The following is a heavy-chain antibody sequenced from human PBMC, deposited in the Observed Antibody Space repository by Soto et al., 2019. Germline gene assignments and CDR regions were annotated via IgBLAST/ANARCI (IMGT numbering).Heavy chain of an antibody. J-gene: IGHJ4*02. CDR2: IYYSGST. Sequence: PSETLSLTCTVSGGSVSSGSYYWSWIRQPPGKGLEWIGYIYYSGSTNYNPSLKSRVTISVDTSKNQFSLKLSSVTAADTAVYYCASASYYDFWSGYSMYYFDYWGQGPLVTVSS. V-gene: IGHV4-61*01. CDR3: ASASYYDFWSGYSMYYFDY. D-gene: IGHD3-3*01. CDR1: GGSVSSGSYY.